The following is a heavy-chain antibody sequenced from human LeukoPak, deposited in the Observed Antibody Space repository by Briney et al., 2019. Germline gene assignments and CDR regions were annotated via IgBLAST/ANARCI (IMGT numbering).Heavy chain of an antibody. Sequence: PSETLSLTCTVSGGSISSYYWSWIRQPPGKGLEWIGEINHSGSTNYNPSLKSRVTISVDTSKNQFSLKLSSVTAADTAVYYCARGRYSSSWTHYYYYGMDVWGQGTTVTVSS. CDR2: INHSGST. J-gene: IGHJ6*02. V-gene: IGHV4-34*01. CDR3: ARGRYSSSWTHYYYYGMDV. CDR1: GGSISSYY. D-gene: IGHD6-13*01.